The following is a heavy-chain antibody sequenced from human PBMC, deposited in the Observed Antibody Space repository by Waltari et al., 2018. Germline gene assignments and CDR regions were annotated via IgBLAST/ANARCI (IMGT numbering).Heavy chain of an antibody. V-gene: IGHV3-74*01. J-gene: IGHJ4*02. CDR3: VRDSSGTY. D-gene: IGHD3-22*01. CDR2: ITSDGSST. Sequence: EVQLVESGGGLVQPGGSLRLSCAASGFTFSSNWMYWVRQTPGKGLVWVSGITSDGSSTSYADAVKGRVTISRDNAKNTLYLQMNSLRAEDTAVYYCVRDSSGTYWGQGTQVTVSS. CDR1: GFTFSSNW.